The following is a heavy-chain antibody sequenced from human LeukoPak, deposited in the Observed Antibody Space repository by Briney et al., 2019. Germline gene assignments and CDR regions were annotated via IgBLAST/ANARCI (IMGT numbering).Heavy chain of an antibody. Sequence: GGSLRLSCAASGFTFSSYAMSWVRQAPGKGLEWVSAISGSGGSTYYADSVKGRFTISRDNSKNTLYLQMNSLRAEDTAVYYCAKGRPNYDFWSGYYTLDYWGQGTLATVSS. CDR2: ISGSGGST. J-gene: IGHJ4*02. V-gene: IGHV3-23*01. CDR3: AKGRPNYDFWSGYYTLDY. D-gene: IGHD3-3*01. CDR1: GFTFSSYA.